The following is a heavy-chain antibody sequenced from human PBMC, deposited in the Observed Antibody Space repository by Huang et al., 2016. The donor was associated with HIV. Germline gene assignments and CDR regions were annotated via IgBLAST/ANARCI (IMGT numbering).Heavy chain of an antibody. CDR2: INTNTGNP. D-gene: IGHD6-19*01. Sequence: QVQLVQSGSELKKSGASVKVSCKASGYTFTTYAINWVRQAPGQGLEWMGWINTNTGNPMYAQDFTGRFVFSLDTSVSTAYLQISSLKSEDTAVYYCARDPGSGWYNGDYWGQGTLVTVSS. CDR3: ARDPGSGWYNGDY. V-gene: IGHV7-4-1*02. J-gene: IGHJ4*02. CDR1: GYTFTTYA.